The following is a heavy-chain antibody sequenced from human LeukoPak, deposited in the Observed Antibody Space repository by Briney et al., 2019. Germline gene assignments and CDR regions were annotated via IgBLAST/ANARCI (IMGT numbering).Heavy chain of an antibody. J-gene: IGHJ6*03. CDR2: IHGSASYN. CDR3: VRAFGGYDSQRFYYNMDV. CDR1: GFILSNYY. D-gene: IGHD5-12*01. V-gene: IGHV3-21*06. Sequence: GGSLRLSCAASGFILSNYYLNSVRQAPGKGLEWVSCIHGSASYNYYADSVKGRFTVSRDSAKNSLYQEMSSLRVEDTAVYYCVRAFGGYDSQRFYYNMDVWGKGTTVTVSS.